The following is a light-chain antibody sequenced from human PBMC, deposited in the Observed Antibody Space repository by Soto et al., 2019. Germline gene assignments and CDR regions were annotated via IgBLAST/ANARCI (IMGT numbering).Light chain of an antibody. J-gene: IGKJ2*01. CDR3: QHYDNLPYT. CDR1: QDITKY. CDR2: DAS. Sequence: DIQMTQSPSSLSASVGDRVTITCQASQDITKYLSWFQQKPGKVPKLLIYDASELETGVPSRFSGSGSGTDFTFTISSLQTEDIATYYCQHYDNLPYTFGQGTKLEMK. V-gene: IGKV1-33*01.